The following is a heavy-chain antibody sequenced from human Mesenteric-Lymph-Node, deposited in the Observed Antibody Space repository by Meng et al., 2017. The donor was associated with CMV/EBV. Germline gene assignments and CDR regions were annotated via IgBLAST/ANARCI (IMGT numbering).Heavy chain of an antibody. D-gene: IGHD6-13*01. Sequence: CAVFGGSISSSNWWIWLRQPPGKGLEWIGEIYHTGSTNYNPSLRSRVTILIDKSKRQFSLKLSSVTAADTAVYYCARVSSSWNYFDYWGQGTLVTVSS. CDR1: GGSISSSNW. CDR3: ARVSSSWNYFDY. CDR2: IYHTGST. J-gene: IGHJ4*02. V-gene: IGHV4-4*02.